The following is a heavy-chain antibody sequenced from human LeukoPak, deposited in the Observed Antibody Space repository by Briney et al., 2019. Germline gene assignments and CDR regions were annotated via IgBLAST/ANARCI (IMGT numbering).Heavy chain of an antibody. D-gene: IGHD3-16*01. J-gene: IGHJ6*03. CDR3: ARGARDGGHDVPKNYYYYYMDV. V-gene: IGHV4-34*01. CDR1: GGSFSGYY. Sequence: SETLSLTCAVYGGSFSGYYWSWIRQPPGKGLEWIGEINHSGSTNYNPSLKSRVTISVDTSKNQFSLKLSSVTAADTAVYYCARGARDGGHDVPKNYYYYYMDVWGQGTTVTVSS. CDR2: INHSGST.